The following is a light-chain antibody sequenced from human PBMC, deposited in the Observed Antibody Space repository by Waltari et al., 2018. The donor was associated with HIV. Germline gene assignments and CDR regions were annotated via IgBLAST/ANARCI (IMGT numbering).Light chain of an antibody. CDR3: MQALQTPYT. CDR1: QSLLHSNGYNY. V-gene: IGKV2-28*01. Sequence: DIVMTQSPFSLPVTPGEPASISCRSSQSLLHSNGYNYLDWYLQKPGQSPQLLISLGSNRASGVPDRFSGSGSGTDFTLKISRMEAEDVGVFYCMQALQTPYTFGQGTRLEIK. CDR2: LGS. J-gene: IGKJ2*01.